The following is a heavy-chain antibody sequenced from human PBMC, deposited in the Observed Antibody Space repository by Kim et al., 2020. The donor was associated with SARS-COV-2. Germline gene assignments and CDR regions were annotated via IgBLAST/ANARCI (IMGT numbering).Heavy chain of an antibody. CDR2: ISSSSSYI. Sequence: GGSLRLSCAASGFTFSSYSMNWVRQAPGKGLEWVSSISSSSSYIYYADSVKGRFTISRDNAKNSLYLQMNSLRAEDTAVYYCATVASDVFVYYGMDVWGQGTTVTVSS. J-gene: IGHJ6*02. D-gene: IGHD5-12*01. V-gene: IGHV3-21*01. CDR3: ATVASDVFVYYGMDV. CDR1: GFTFSSYS.